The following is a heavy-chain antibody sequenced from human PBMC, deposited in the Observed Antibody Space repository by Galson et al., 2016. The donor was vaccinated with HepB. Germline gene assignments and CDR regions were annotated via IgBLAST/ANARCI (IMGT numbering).Heavy chain of an antibody. D-gene: IGHD5-12*01. V-gene: IGHV3-30*18. CDR2: MSYDGRHI. CDR1: GFTFSDYG. Sequence: SLRLSCAASGFTFSDYGMHWVRQAPGKGPEWVALMSYDGRHIYYGDSVKGRFTISRDNSKNTLYLQMNSLTTEDTAVYHCAKDWVATLDYWGPGTPVTVSS. CDR3: AKDWVATLDY. J-gene: IGHJ4*02.